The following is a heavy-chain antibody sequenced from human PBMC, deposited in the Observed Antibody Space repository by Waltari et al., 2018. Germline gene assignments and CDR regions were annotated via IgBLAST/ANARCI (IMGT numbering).Heavy chain of an antibody. Sequence: QVQLVESGGGVVQPGRSLRLSCAASGFTFSNFAIHWVRQAPGKGLGGVSVISYDGSDKYYADSLKGRFTISRDNSKNTVYLQMNSLRAEDTAVYYCASPPTYYDYIWGSYRPDFWGQGTLVPVSS. J-gene: IGHJ4*02. D-gene: IGHD3-16*02. CDR3: ASPPTYYDYIWGSYRPDF. CDR2: ISYDGSDK. V-gene: IGHV3-30-3*01. CDR1: GFTFSNFA.